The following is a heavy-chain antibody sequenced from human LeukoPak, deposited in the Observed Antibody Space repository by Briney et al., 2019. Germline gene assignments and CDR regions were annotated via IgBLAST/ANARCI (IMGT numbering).Heavy chain of an antibody. CDR3: ARSPLEYDFWSGRHYYFDY. V-gene: IGHV4-61*02. CDR1: VCSISSGNCF. CDR2: VYTSGST. J-gene: IGHJ4*02. D-gene: IGHD3-3*01. Sequence: SETLSLTSTVSVCSISSGNCFWSWIRQPAERGLEFIARVYTSGSTNYNPSLKSRVTISIDTSKNQFSLRLSSVTAADTAVYYCARSPLEYDFWSGRHYYFDYWGQGTLVTVSS.